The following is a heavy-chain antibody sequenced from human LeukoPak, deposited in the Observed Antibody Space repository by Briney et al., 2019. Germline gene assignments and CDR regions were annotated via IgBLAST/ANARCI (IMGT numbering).Heavy chain of an antibody. Sequence: SETLSLTCTVSGGSIASGGFHWSWIRQPPGGGLEWIGYIYSTGTTYYSPSLKSRDTMSVDRAKNQFSLRLNSVTAADTAVYYCARPTFDIWGQGTMVTVS. CDR1: GGSIASGGFH. CDR3: ARPTFDI. V-gene: IGHV4-30-2*01. CDR2: IYSTGTT. J-gene: IGHJ3*02.